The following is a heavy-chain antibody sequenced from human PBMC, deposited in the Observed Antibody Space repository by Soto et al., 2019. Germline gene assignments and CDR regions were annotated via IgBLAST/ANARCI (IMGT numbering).Heavy chain of an antibody. CDR3: ATHYDILTGYYFVSTRNMPVDY. J-gene: IGHJ4*02. CDR1: GYTLTELS. Sequence: ASVKVSCKVSGYTLTELSMHWVRQAPGKGLEWMGGFDPEDGETIYAQKFQGRVTMTEDTSTDTAYMELSSLRSEDTAVYYCATHYDILTGYYFVSTRNMPVDYWGQGTLVTVSS. CDR2: FDPEDGET. V-gene: IGHV1-24*01. D-gene: IGHD3-9*01.